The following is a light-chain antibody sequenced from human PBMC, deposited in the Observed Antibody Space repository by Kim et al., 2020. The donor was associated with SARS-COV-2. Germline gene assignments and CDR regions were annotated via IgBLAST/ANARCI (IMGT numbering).Light chain of an antibody. Sequence: SDSVGDRVIIKCRAGQDIKTYLAWYQQKPGKAPKLLIHTASTLQSGVPSRFSGSGSGTDFTLTISSPQPEDSATYYCQQLHTLPYTCGQGTKLEI. CDR2: TAS. CDR3: QQLHTLPYT. J-gene: IGKJ2*01. V-gene: IGKV1-9*01. CDR1: QDIKTY.